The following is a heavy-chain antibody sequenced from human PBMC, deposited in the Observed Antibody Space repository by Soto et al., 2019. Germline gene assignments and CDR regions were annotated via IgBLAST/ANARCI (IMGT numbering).Heavy chain of an antibody. CDR3: ARAVSTTAVNWFDP. CDR1: GFTFWNCG. J-gene: IGHJ5*02. Sequence: QVQLVESGGGVVQPGRSLRLSCAASGFTFWNCGMHWVRQAPGKGPEWVATIWNNGNRKYYADSVTGRFTISRDNSRNTLYLEMNSLRGEDTAVYYCARAVSTTAVNWFDPWGQGTQVTVSS. V-gene: IGHV3-33*01. D-gene: IGHD2-2*01. CDR2: IWNNGNRK.